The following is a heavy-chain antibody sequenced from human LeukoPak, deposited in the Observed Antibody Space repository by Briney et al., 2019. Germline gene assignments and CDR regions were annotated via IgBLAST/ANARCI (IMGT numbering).Heavy chain of an antibody. V-gene: IGHV1-46*01. CDR2: INPSGGST. CDR1: GYTFTSYY. D-gene: IGHD4-17*01. Sequence: ASVKVSCKASGYTFTSYYMHWVRQAPGQGLEWMGIINPSGGSTSYAQKFQGRVTMTRDTSISTAYMELSRLRSDDTAVYYCARGGVDYGDYVVPFDYWGQGTLVTVSS. CDR3: ARGGVDYGDYVVPFDY. J-gene: IGHJ4*02.